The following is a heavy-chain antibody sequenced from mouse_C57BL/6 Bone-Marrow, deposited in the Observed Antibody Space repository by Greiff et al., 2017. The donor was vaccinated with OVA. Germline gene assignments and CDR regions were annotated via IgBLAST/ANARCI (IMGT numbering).Heavy chain of an antibody. CDR1: GYAFTNYL. Sequence: QVQLQQSGAELVRPGTSVKVSCKASGYAFTNYLIEWVKQRPGQGLEWIGVINPGSGGNNYNEKFKGKATLTSDKSSSTAYMQLSSLTSEDSAVYFCARHYYGSDAMDYWGQGTSVTVSS. D-gene: IGHD1-1*01. V-gene: IGHV1-54*01. CDR2: INPGSGGN. J-gene: IGHJ4*01. CDR3: ARHYYGSDAMDY.